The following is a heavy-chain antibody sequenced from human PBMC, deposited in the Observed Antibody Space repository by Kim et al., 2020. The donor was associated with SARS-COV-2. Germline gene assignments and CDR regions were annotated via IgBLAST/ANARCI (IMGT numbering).Heavy chain of an antibody. D-gene: IGHD4-17*01. Sequence: SETLSLTCTVSGGSISSGGYYWSWIRQHPGKGLEWIGYIYYSGSTYYNPSLKSRVTISVDTSKNQFSLKLSSVTAADTAVYYCARDRLRGALEYYYYGMDVGGQGTTVTVSS. CDR3: ARDRLRGALEYYYYGMDV. CDR1: GGSISSGGYY. V-gene: IGHV4-31*03. J-gene: IGHJ6*02. CDR2: IYYSGST.